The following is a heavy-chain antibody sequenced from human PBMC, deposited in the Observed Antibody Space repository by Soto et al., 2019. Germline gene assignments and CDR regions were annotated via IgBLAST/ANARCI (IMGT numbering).Heavy chain of an antibody. D-gene: IGHD3-10*01. CDR2: MNPNSGNT. J-gene: IGHJ5*01. CDR1: GYTFNNYD. Sequence: ASVKVSCKASGYTFNNYDIHWGRQAPGHGLEWMGWMNPNSGNTGYAQNFRCRVTMTQNTAIGTAYMELSSLRSDDTATYYCTRAYGAETFDFWGQGTRVTVSS. CDR3: TRAYGAETFDF. V-gene: IGHV1-8*02.